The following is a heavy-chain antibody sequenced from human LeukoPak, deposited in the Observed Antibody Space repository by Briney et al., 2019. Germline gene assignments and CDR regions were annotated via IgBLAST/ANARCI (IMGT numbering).Heavy chain of an antibody. CDR2: IYYSGST. J-gene: IGHJ4*02. V-gene: IGHV4-39*07. D-gene: IGHD4-23*01. Sequence: SETLSLTCSVSGGSISSSSYYWGWIRQPPGKGLEWIGSIYYSGSTYYNPSLKSRVTISVDTSKNQFSLKLSSVTAADTAVYYCARVVSRGYLIYYFDYWGQGTLVTVSS. CDR1: GGSISSSSYY. CDR3: ARVVSRGYLIYYFDY.